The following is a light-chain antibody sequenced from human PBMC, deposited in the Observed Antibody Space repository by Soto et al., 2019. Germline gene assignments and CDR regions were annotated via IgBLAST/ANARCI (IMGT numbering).Light chain of an antibody. V-gene: IGKV3-15*01. J-gene: IGKJ5*01. Sequence: EVVMTQSPATLSLSPGEGATLSCWASQPVSDKLAWYQQKVGQAPRLLIYGASARALEIPARFSGSGSGTEFTFTITSLQSEDFAVYFCQQYDQWPITFGQGTRLEIK. CDR3: QQYDQWPIT. CDR1: QPVSDK. CDR2: GAS.